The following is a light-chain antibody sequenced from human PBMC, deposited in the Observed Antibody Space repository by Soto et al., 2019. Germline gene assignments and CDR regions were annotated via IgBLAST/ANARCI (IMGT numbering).Light chain of an antibody. CDR1: SNDIGSYDY. CDR3: AVWDDSLSGWV. CDR2: GVR. V-gene: IGLV2-14*01. J-gene: IGLJ3*02. Sequence: QSALTQPTSVSGSTGQSITISCTGNSNDIGSYDYVSWYQQHPGKAPRLLIHGVRNRPSGISSRFSASKSGTSATLASSGLRFEDEADYYCAVWDDSLSGWVFGGGTQLPVL.